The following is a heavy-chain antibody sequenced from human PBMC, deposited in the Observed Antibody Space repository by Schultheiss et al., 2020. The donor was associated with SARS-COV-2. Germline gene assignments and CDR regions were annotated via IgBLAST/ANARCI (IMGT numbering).Heavy chain of an antibody. CDR1: GYTFTSYN. CDR2: MNPNSGNT. CDR3: ASLPTELIGLELPVGVWHAFDI. Sequence: GESLKISCKASGYTFTSYNINWVRQATGQGLEWMGWMNPNSGNTGYAQKFQGRVTITRNTSISTAYMELSSLRSEDTAVYYCASLPTELIGLELPVGVWHAFDIWGRGTLVTVSS. D-gene: IGHD1-7*01. J-gene: IGHJ4*02. V-gene: IGHV1-8*03.